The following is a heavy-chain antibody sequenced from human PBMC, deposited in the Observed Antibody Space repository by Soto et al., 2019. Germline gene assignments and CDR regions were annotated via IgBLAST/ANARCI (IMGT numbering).Heavy chain of an antibody. CDR1: GFTFSSYD. CDR3: AKDLYVLRYLDWLLHIDF. V-gene: IGHV3-23*01. J-gene: IGHJ4*02. D-gene: IGHD3-9*01. CDR2: ISGSGGST. Sequence: GGSLRLSCAASGFTFSSYDMSWVRQAPGKGLEWVSAISGSGGSTYYADAVKGRFTISRDNTKNTLYLQMNSLRAEDTAAYYCAKDLYVLRYLDWLLHIDFWGQGTLVTVSS.